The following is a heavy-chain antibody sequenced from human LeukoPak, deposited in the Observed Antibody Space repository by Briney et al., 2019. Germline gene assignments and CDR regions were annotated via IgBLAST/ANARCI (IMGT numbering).Heavy chain of an antibody. J-gene: IGHJ4*02. CDR1: GGSFSGYY. CDR2: INHSGST. V-gene: IGHV4-34*01. Sequence: PSETLSLTCAVYGGSFSGYYWSWIRQPPGKGLEWIGEINHSGSTNYNPSLKSRVTISVDTSKNQFSLKLSSVTAADTAVYYCARLYPGSTFFDYWGQGTLVTVSS. CDR3: ARLYPGSTFFDY. D-gene: IGHD1-26*01.